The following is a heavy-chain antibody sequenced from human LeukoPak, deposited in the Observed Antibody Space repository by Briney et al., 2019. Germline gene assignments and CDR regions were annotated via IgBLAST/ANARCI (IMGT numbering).Heavy chain of an antibody. J-gene: IGHJ5*02. CDR3: TRDRGTYNWFDP. CDR1: GFTFSGSA. CDR2: IDKKDNLYAT. V-gene: IGHV3-73*01. Sequence: GGSLRLSCAASGFTFSGSAVHWVRQSSGQGLEWVGHIDKKDNLYATAYAESVKGRFTISRDDSKDTAFLHMDSLKTEDTALYYCTRDRGTYNWFDPWGQGTLVTVSS. D-gene: IGHD2-15*01.